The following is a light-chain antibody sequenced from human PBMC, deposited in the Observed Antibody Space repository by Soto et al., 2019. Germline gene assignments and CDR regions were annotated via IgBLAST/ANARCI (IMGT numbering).Light chain of an antibody. CDR1: QSLSSSY. J-gene: IGKJ1*01. Sequence: EIVLPKSPGTLSLSPGERATLSCRASQSLSSSYLAWYQQKPGQAPRLLIYGASSRASGIPDRFSGGGSGTDFTLPIRRLEPEDFAVYYCQQHANSQTFGQGTKVDI. CDR3: QQHANSQT. V-gene: IGKV3-20*01. CDR2: GAS.